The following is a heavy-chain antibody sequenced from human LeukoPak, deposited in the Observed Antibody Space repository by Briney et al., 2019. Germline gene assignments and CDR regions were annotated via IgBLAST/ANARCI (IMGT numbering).Heavy chain of an antibody. D-gene: IGHD5-18*01. CDR2: IYSGGST. CDR3: ARRGHGYGSPFDY. CDR1: GGSISDYY. Sequence: ETLSLTCIVSGGSISDYYMSWVRQAPGKGLEWVSMIYSGGSTYYADSVKGRFTISRDNSKNTLDLQMNSLRAEDTAVYYCARRGHGYGSPFDYWGQGTLVTVSS. V-gene: IGHV3-66*04. J-gene: IGHJ4*02.